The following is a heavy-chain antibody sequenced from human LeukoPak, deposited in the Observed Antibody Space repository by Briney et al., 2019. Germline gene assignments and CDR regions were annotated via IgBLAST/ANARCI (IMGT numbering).Heavy chain of an antibody. D-gene: IGHD2-2*01. CDR2: VDPEDGET. J-gene: IGHJ5*02. CDR1: GYSFTYYY. Sequence: GASVKVCCKASGYSFTYYYMDWGQQGPGKGHEWMGGVDPEDGETIYAEKFQGRVTITAATSTDTAYMELRSLRSDDTAVYYCARDYCSSTSCFGVNWFDPWGQGTLVTVSS. CDR3: ARDYCSSTSCFGVNWFDP. V-gene: IGHV1-69-2*01.